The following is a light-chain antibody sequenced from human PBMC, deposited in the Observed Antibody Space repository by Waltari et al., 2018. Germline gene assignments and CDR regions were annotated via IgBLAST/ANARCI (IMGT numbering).Light chain of an antibody. V-gene: IGKV1-12*01. J-gene: IGKJ1*01. CDR2: GAS. CDR3: QQGSSCTPA. Sequence: DIQMTQSPSSVSASVGDRVTITCRASQGISSWLAWYQQKPGQGPNLLIFGASNLQSGVPSRFSGSVSGTEFTLANSGLQPEDSATHCCQQGSSCTPAFGEGTIGEIK. CDR1: QGISSW.